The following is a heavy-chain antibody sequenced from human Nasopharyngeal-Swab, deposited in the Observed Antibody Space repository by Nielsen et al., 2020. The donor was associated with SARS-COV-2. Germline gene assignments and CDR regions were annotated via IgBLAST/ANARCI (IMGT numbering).Heavy chain of an antibody. CDR3: VRGSYGHYDS. D-gene: IGHD4-17*01. J-gene: IGHJ5*01. CDR1: GFTFSSYT. Sequence: GESLKISCAAAGFTFSSYTTNWVRQAPGKGLEWVSSISPTSDYIYYAESVKGRFTISRDNAKNSLFLQMNSLRAEETAIYYCVRGSYGHYDSWGQGALITVSS. CDR2: ISPTSDYI. V-gene: IGHV3-21*06.